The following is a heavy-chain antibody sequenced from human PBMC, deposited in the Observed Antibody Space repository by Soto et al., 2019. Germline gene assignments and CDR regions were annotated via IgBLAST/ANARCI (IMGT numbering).Heavy chain of an antibody. CDR2: IYPGDSDT. D-gene: IGHD3-16*01. Sequence: GESLKISCKGSGYSFTSYWIGWVRQMPGKGLEWMGTIYPGDSDTRYSPSFQGQVSISADKSISTAYLQWSSLKASDTAMYYCARGYDYIRGSYDYNYFDVWGKGTTVTVSS. CDR1: GYSFTSYW. CDR3: ARGYDYIRGSYDYNYFDV. J-gene: IGHJ6*03. V-gene: IGHV5-51*01.